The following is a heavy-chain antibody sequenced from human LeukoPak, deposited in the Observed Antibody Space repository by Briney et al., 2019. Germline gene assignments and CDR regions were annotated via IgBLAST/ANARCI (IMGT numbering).Heavy chain of an antibody. D-gene: IGHD6-13*01. CDR3: ARDGPIAGCSVSLHNDYYYMDV. Sequence: SETLSLTCTVSGGSISSYYWSWIRQPPGKGLEWIGDIYYSGSTNYNPSLKSRVTILVDTSKNQFSLKLSSVTAADTAVYYCARDGPIAGCSVSLHNDYYYMDVWGNGTTVTVSS. CDR2: IYYSGST. CDR1: GGSISSYY. J-gene: IGHJ6*03. V-gene: IGHV4-59*01.